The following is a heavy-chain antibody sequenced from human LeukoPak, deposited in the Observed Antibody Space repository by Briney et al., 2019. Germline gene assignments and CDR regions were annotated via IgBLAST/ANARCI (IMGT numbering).Heavy chain of an antibody. J-gene: IGHJ2*01. V-gene: IGHV4-61*02. CDR3: AREPYDYVWGSYRPAEAWYFDL. D-gene: IGHD3-16*02. CDR2: IYTSGST. Sequence: SQTLSLTCTVSGGSISSGSYYWSWTRQPAGKGLEWIGRIYTSGSTNYNPSLKSRVTISVDTSKNQFSLKLSSVTAADTAMYYCAREPYDYVWGSYRPAEAWYFDLWGRGTLVTVSS. CDR1: GGSISSGSYY.